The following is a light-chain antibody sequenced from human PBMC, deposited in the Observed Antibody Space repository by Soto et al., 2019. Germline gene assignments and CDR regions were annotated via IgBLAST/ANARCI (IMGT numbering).Light chain of an antibody. J-gene: IGKJ5*01. V-gene: IGKV3-15*01. CDR2: DES. CDR1: QSLSISY. Sequence: EIVLTQSPGTLSLSPGERATLSRRSSQSLSISYLAWYQQKPGRDARMLIYDESTRATGIPARLSGSGSGREFTLTISSLQYADFAVYFCQQYNNSPQLTFGQGTRLEIK. CDR3: QQYNNSPQLT.